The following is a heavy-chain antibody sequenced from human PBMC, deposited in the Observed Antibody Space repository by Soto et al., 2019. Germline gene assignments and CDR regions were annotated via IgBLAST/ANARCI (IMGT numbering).Heavy chain of an antibody. V-gene: IGHV3-74*01. CDR2: INSDGSTT. CDR3: ARDSYGGNSDFDY. CDR1: GFTFSSFW. Sequence: EVQLVESGGGLVQPGGSLRLSCAASGFTFSSFWMHWVRQAPGKGLVWVSRINSDGSTTSYADSVKGRFTISRDNAKNTLYLQMNSLRAEDRAVYYCARDSYGGNSDFDYWGQGTLVTVSS. J-gene: IGHJ4*02. D-gene: IGHD4-17*01.